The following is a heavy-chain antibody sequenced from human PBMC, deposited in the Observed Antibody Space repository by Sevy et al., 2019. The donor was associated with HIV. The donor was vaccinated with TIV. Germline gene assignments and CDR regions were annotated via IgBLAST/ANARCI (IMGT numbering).Heavy chain of an antibody. Sequence: ASVKVSCKASGGTFSNYAISWVRQAPGQGLEWMGGIIPIFETPNYAQKFQDRVTITADESTSTVYMELSSLRSEDTAVYYCAREADYYGSGTYYAYFDYWGQGTLVTVSS. D-gene: IGHD3-10*01. CDR3: AREADYYGSGTYYAYFDY. V-gene: IGHV1-69*13. CDR1: GGTFSNYA. CDR2: IIPIFETP. J-gene: IGHJ4*02.